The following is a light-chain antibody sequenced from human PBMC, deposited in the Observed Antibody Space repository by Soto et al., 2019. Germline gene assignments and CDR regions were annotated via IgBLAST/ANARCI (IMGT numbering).Light chain of an antibody. J-gene: IGKJ1*01. V-gene: IGKV3-20*01. CDR3: QQYGSSRWT. CDR1: QSVSSN. CDR2: GAS. Sequence: EIVMTQSPASLSVSPGERAARCCRASQSVSSNLAWYQQKPGQAPRLLIYGASSRATGIPERFSGSGSGTDFTLTISRLEPEDFAVYYCQQYGSSRWTFGQGTKVDIK.